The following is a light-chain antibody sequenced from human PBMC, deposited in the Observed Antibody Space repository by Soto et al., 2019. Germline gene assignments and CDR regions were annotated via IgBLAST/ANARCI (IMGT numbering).Light chain of an antibody. Sequence: QSVLTQPPSASGTPGQRVTISCSGSSSNIGSNYVYWYQQLPGTAPKLLIYRNNQRPSGVPDRFSGSKSSTSASLAISGLRSEDEADYYCAAWDDSLSGLVFGTGTKLTV. V-gene: IGLV1-47*01. J-gene: IGLJ1*01. CDR2: RNN. CDR1: SSNIGSNY. CDR3: AAWDDSLSGLV.